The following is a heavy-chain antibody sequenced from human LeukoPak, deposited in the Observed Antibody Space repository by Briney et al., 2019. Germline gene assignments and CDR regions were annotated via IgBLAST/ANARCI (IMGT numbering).Heavy chain of an antibody. Sequence: SETLSLTCTVSGGSISSYYWSWIRQPPGKGLEWIGYIYYSGSTNYNPSLKSRVTISVDTSKNQFSLKLSSVTAADTAVYYCARDLGSGWYVYWGQGTLVTVSS. V-gene: IGHV4-59*01. D-gene: IGHD6-19*01. CDR3: ARDLGSGWYVY. CDR2: IYYSGST. CDR1: GGSISSYY. J-gene: IGHJ4*02.